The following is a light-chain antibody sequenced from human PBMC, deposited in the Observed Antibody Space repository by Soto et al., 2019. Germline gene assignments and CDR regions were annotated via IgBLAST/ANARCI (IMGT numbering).Light chain of an antibody. J-gene: IGLJ2*01. V-gene: IGLV6-57*03. CDR3: QSYDSSNPFVV. Sequence: NFMLTQPHSVSESPGKTVTISCTRSRGSIASNYVQWYQQRPGSAPTTVIYEDNQRPSGVPDRFSGSIDSSSNSASLTISGVKTEDEADYYCQSYDSSNPFVVFGGGTKLTVL. CDR2: EDN. CDR1: RGSIASNY.